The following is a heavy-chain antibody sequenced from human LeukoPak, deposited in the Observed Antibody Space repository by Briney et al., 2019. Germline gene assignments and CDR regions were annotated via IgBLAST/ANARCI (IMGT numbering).Heavy chain of an antibody. J-gene: IGHJ4*02. CDR3: AKALGRTAMVTYYFDY. Sequence: PGGSLRLSCAASGFTFSSYAMSWVRQAPGKGPEWVSAISGSGGSTYYADSVKGRFTISRDNSKNTLYLQMNSLRAEDTAVYYCAKALGRTAMVTYYFDYWGQGTLVTVSS. CDR1: GFTFSSYA. V-gene: IGHV3-23*01. D-gene: IGHD5-18*01. CDR2: ISGSGGST.